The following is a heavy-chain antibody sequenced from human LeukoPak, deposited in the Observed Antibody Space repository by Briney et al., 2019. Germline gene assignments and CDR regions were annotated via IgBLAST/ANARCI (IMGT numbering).Heavy chain of an antibody. Sequence: GGSLRLSCAASGFTVSSNYMSWVRQAPGKGLEWVSVIYSGGSTYYADSVKGRFTISRDNSKNTLYLQMNSLRAEDTAVYYCARTRGIAARPYFQHWGQGTLVTVSS. D-gene: IGHD6-6*01. CDR1: GFTVSSNY. CDR3: ARTRGIAARPYFQH. CDR2: IYSGGST. V-gene: IGHV3-66*01. J-gene: IGHJ1*01.